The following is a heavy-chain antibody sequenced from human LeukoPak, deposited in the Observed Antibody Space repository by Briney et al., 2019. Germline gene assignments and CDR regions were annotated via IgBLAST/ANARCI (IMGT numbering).Heavy chain of an antibody. D-gene: IGHD1-26*01. CDR2: ISGSGGST. J-gene: IGHJ4*02. CDR1: GFTFSSYG. Sequence: PGGSLRLSCAASGFTFSSYGMHWVRQAPGKGLEWVSAISGSGGSTYYADSVKGRFAISRDNSKNTLYLQMNSLRAEDTAVYYCARFRGSYYYFDYWGQGTLVTVSS. V-gene: IGHV3-23*01. CDR3: ARFRGSYYYFDY.